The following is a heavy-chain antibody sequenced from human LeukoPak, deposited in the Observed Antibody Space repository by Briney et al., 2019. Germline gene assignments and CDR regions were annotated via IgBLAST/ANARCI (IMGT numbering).Heavy chain of an antibody. J-gene: IGHJ6*03. CDR2: ITSSATYI. V-gene: IGHV3-21*01. Sequence: GGTLRLSCAASGFTFSNYNMNWVRQAPGKAMEWVSSITSSATYIFYADSVKGRFTISRDNAKNSLYLQMDSLGPEDTAVYYCARDPYSGNYGNDYYYYMDVWGKGTTVTISS. D-gene: IGHD1-26*01. CDR3: ARDPYSGNYGNDYYYYMDV. CDR1: GFTFSNYN.